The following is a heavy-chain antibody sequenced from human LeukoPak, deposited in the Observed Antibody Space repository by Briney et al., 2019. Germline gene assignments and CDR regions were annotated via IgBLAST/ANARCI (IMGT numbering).Heavy chain of an antibody. CDR2: MNPNTGDT. Sequence: ASVRVSCKASGYTFTGYDINWVRQATGQGLEWMGWMNPNTGDTGYAQKFQGRVTMTRNSSIDTAYMELSGLSSEDTAVYYCTRGSLSGSSRDYWGQGTPLTVSS. V-gene: IGHV1-8*01. CDR1: GYTFTGYD. J-gene: IGHJ4*02. D-gene: IGHD1-26*01. CDR3: TRGSLSGSSRDY.